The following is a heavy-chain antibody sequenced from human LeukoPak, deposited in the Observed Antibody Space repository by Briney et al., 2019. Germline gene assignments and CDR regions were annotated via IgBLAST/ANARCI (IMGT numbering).Heavy chain of an antibody. D-gene: IGHD4-17*01. CDR1: GFTFINYD. CDR3: AKKATVTTNYFDY. CDR2: LSGSGDTT. V-gene: IGHV3-23*01. J-gene: IGHJ4*02. Sequence: GGSLRLSCTASGFTFINYDMSWVRQAPGKGLEWVSSLSGSGDTTYYADSVKGRFTISRDNSKNTLYLQLNSLRAEDTAVYYCAKKATVTTNYFDYWGQGTLVTVSS.